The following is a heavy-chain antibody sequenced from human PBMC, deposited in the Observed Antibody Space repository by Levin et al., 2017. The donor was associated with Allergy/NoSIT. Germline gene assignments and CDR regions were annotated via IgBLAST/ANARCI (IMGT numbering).Heavy chain of an antibody. CDR2: IRSKAYGGTT. V-gene: IGHV3-49*03. J-gene: IGHJ4*02. CDR3: TRAPRSVVVTGFDY. Sequence: GESLKISCTASGFTFGDYAMRWFRQAPGKGLEWVGFIRSKAYGGTTEYAASVKGRFTISSDDSKSIAYLQMNSLKTEDTAVYYCTRAPRSVVVTGFDYWGQGTLVTVSS. CDR1: GFTFGDYA. D-gene: IGHD3-22*01.